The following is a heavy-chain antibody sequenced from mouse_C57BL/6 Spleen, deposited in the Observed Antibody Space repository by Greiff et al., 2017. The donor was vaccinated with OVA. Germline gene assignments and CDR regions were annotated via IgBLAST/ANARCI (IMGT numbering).Heavy chain of an antibody. CDR2: INPNNGGT. V-gene: IGHV1-26*01. CDR3: ARLGKLGRMFAY. D-gene: IGHD4-1*01. Sequence: EVQLQQSGPELVKPGASVKISCKASGYTFTDSNRNGVKQSQGKSLEWMGDINPNNGGTSYNQKLKGKATLTVDKSSSTAYMELRSLTSEDSAVYYCARLGKLGRMFAYWGQGTLVTVSA. J-gene: IGHJ3*01. CDR1: GYTFTDSN.